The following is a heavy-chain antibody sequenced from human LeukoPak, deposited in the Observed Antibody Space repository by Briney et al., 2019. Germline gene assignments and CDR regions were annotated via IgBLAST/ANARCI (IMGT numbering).Heavy chain of an antibody. CDR2: IYPGDSDT. CDR3: ARLLYLRAAASFDP. CDR1: GYSFTSYW. Sequence: GESLKISCKGAGYSFTSYWIGWVRQMPGKGLEWRGIIYPGDSDTRYSPSFQGHVTISADKSISTAYLQWSSLKAADTAMYYCARLLYLRAAASFDPWGQGTLVTVSS. D-gene: IGHD6-13*01. J-gene: IGHJ5*02. V-gene: IGHV5-51*01.